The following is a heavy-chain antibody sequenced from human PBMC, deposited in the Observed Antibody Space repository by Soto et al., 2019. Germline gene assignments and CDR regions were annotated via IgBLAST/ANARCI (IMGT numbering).Heavy chain of an antibody. Sequence: PSETLALSCPVSGDSVSSDDFYWTWIRQPPGKGLEWIGYIYSSGTTNYNPSLKSRVTISLDTSSNQFSLKLTSVTAADTAVYYCARDIRGYSRAFDFWGQGTLVTAPQ. CDR3: ARDIRGYSRAFDF. D-gene: IGHD5-18*01. V-gene: IGHV4-61*08. J-gene: IGHJ4*02. CDR1: GDSVSSDDFY. CDR2: IYSSGTT.